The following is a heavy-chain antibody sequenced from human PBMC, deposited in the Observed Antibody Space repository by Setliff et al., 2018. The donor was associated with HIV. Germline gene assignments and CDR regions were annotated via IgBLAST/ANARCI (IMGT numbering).Heavy chain of an antibody. Sequence: SETLSLTCTVSGGSISNSSYYWNWIRQPPGKGLEWIGYIDYSGSTNYNTSLRSRVTISLDTSKNQFSLKLTSLTAADTAVYYCARGGTSSNWFDPWGQGTLVTVSS. V-gene: IGHV4-61*01. CDR2: IDYSGST. J-gene: IGHJ5*02. D-gene: IGHD2-2*01. CDR3: ARGGTSSNWFDP. CDR1: GGSISNSSYY.